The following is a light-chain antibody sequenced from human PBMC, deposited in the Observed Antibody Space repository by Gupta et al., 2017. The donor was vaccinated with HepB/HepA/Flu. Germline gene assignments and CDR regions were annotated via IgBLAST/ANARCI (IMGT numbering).Light chain of an antibody. V-gene: IGKV4-1*01. CDR2: WAS. Sequence: DIVTTQSPDFLAASAGEKATNNCKSSQSGLYSANNKNYLAWYQQKPGQPPKLLIDWASTRESGVPDRFSGSGSGTDFTLTISSLQAEDVADYCCQQYYSTPQTFGQGTKVEIK. CDR3: QQYYSTPQT. J-gene: IGKJ1*01. CDR1: QSGLYSANNKNY.